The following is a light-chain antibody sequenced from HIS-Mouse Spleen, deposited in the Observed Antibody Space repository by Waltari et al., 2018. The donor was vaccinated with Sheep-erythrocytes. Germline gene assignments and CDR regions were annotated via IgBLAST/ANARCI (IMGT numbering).Light chain of an antibody. CDR3: GSYNHV. Sequence: QHPGKAPKLMIYDVSKRPSGVPDRFSGSKSGNTASLTISGLQAEDEADYYAGSYNHVFATGTKVTVL. CDR2: DVS. J-gene: IGLJ1*01. V-gene: IGLV2-11*01.